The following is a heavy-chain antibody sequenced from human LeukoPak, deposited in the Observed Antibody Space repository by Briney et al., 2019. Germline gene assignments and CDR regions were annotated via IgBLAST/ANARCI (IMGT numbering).Heavy chain of an antibody. Sequence: ASVTVSCKASGYTFTDYYIHWIRQAPGQGPEWMGWINPHSGGTHYTQEFQGRVTMTRDTSISKAYMELSRLKSDDTAVYYCARADWTATTKFDYWGQGTRVTVSS. V-gene: IGHV1-2*02. J-gene: IGHJ4*02. CDR3: ARADWTATTKFDY. CDR1: GYTFTDYY. CDR2: INPHSGGT. D-gene: IGHD1-1*01.